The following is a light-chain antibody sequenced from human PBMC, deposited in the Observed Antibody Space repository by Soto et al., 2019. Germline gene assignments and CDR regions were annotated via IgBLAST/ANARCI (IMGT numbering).Light chain of an antibody. Sequence: EIVLTQSPGTLSLSPGERATLSCRASQSVRKNLAWYQQKPGQAPRLLIYGTSNRATGVPDRISGSRSGTEFTLTISSLQSEDFGVYYCQQFDDWPTFGQGTKVDI. CDR3: QQFDDWPT. CDR1: QSVRKN. J-gene: IGKJ1*01. CDR2: GTS. V-gene: IGKV3-15*01.